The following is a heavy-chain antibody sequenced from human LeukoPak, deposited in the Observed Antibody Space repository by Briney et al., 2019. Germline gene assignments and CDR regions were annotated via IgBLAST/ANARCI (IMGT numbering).Heavy chain of an antibody. CDR2: ISAYNGNT. J-gene: IGHJ3*02. V-gene: IGHV1-18*01. CDR1: GYTFTSYG. Sequence: ASVKVSCKASGYTFTSYGISWVRQAPGQGLEWMGWISAYNGNTNYAQKLQGRVTMTTDTSTSTAYMELRSLRSGDTAVYYCARCDILTGYGDAFDIWGQGTMVTVSS. D-gene: IGHD3-9*01. CDR3: ARCDILTGYGDAFDI.